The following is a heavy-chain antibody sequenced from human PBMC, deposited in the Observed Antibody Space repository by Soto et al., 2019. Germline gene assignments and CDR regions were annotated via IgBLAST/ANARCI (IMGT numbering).Heavy chain of an antibody. CDR3: AKDLRERLCYWNGLDS. D-gene: IGHD2-21*01. V-gene: IGHV3-23*01. CDR2: MSNGGGRS. CDR1: GFTFDNYA. Sequence: GGSLRLSCVASGFTFDNYAMTWVRQAPGKGLEWVSSMSNGGGRSYYADSVKGRFTISRDNSKNTLFLQMNSLRAEDTAVYFCAKDLRERLCYWNGLDSWGQGNLVTVSS. J-gene: IGHJ4*02.